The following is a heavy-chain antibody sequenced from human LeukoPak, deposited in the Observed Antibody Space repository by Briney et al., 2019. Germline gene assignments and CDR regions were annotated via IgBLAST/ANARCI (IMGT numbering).Heavy chain of an antibody. V-gene: IGHV1-2*02. CDR3: AREPTGTTSADP. CDR1: GYTFTGYY. Sequence: ASVKVSCKASGYTFTGYYMYWVRQAPGQGLEWMGWINPNSGGTNYAQKFQGRVTMTRDTSISTAYMELSRLRSDDTAVYYCAREPTGTTSADPWGQGTLVTVSS. D-gene: IGHD1-1*01. J-gene: IGHJ5*02. CDR2: INPNSGGT.